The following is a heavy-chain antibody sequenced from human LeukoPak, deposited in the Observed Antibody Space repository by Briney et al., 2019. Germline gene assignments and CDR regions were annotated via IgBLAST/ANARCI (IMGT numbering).Heavy chain of an antibody. D-gene: IGHD6-13*01. CDR2: IYSGGST. CDR3: AKGGLAAAGTAVDY. V-gene: IGHV3-53*01. Sequence: PGGSLRLSCAASGFTVSSNYMSWVRQAPGKGLEWVSVIYSGGSTYYADSVKGRFTISRDNSKNTLYLQMNSLRAKDTAVYYCAKGGLAAAGTAVDYWGQGTLVTVSS. CDR1: GFTVSSNY. J-gene: IGHJ4*02.